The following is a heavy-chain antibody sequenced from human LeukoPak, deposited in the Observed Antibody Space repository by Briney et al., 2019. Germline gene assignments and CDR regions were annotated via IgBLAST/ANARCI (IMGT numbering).Heavy chain of an antibody. CDR3: AKIVEGVAGTSYYFDY. J-gene: IGHJ4*02. V-gene: IGHV3-23*01. D-gene: IGHD6-19*01. CDR2: ISGSGGST. CDR1: GFTSSSYA. Sequence: GGSLRLSCAASGFTSSSYAMSWVRQAPGKGLEWVSAISGSGGSTYYADSVKGRFTISRDNSKNTLYLQMNSLRAEDTAVYYCAKIVEGVAGTSYYFDYWGQGTLVTVSS.